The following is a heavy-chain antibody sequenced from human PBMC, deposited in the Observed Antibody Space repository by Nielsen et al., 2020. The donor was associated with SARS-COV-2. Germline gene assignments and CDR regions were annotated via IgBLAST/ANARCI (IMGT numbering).Heavy chain of an antibody. Sequence: GESLKISCAASGFTFSSYAMSWVRQAPGKELEWVSAISGSGGSTYYADSVKGRFTISRDNAKNSVLLEMNNLRAEDTAVYYCARDGNSNYIRYWFDSWGQGTLVTVSS. V-gene: IGHV3-23*01. J-gene: IGHJ5*01. CDR3: ARDGNSNYIRYWFDS. CDR1: GFTFSSYA. D-gene: IGHD4-11*01. CDR2: ISGSGGST.